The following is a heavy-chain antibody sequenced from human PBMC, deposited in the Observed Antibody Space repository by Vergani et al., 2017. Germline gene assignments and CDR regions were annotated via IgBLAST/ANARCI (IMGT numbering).Heavy chain of an antibody. CDR1: GGSFSGYY. Sequence: QVQLQQWGAGLLKPSETLSLTCAVYGGSFSGYYWSWIRQPPGKGLEWIGEINHSGSTNYNPSLKSRVTISVDTSKNQLSLKLRSVTAADTAVYYCARGYGVIVGYCSSTSCYTSNWFDPWGQGTLVTVSS. D-gene: IGHD2-2*02. CDR2: INHSGST. V-gene: IGHV4-34*01. CDR3: ARGYGVIVGYCSSTSCYTSNWFDP. J-gene: IGHJ5*02.